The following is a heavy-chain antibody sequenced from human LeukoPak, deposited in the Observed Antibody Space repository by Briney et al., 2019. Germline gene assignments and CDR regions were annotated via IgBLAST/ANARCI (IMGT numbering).Heavy chain of an antibody. Sequence: ASVKVSCKVSGYTLTELSMHWVRQAPGKGLEWMGGFDPEDGETIYAQKFQGRVTMTEDTSTDTAYMELSSLRSEDTAVCYCATLARYGSGSYLNWFDPWGQGTLVTVSS. D-gene: IGHD3-10*01. CDR2: FDPEDGET. J-gene: IGHJ5*02. CDR3: ATLARYGSGSYLNWFDP. CDR1: GYTLTELS. V-gene: IGHV1-24*01.